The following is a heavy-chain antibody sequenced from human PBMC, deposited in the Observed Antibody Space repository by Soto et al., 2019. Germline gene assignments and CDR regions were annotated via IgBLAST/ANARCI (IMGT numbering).Heavy chain of an antibody. CDR1: AFTFRNFW. CDR2: IRQDGNEK. V-gene: IGHV3-7*01. J-gene: IGHJ3*02. D-gene: IGHD5-12*01. CDR3: ARDTSPSVATIFFDDLDI. Sequence: EVQLVESGGGLVQPGGSLRLSCAASAFTFRNFWMTWVHQAPGKGLEWVANIRQDGNEKHYVDSVEGRFTISRDNAKNSLYLQMNSLRAEDTAVYYCARDTSPSVATIFFDDLDIWGQGTVVTVS.